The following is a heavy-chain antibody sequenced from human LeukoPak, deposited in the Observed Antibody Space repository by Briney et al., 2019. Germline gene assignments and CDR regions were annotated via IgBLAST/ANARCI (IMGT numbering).Heavy chain of an antibody. J-gene: IGHJ6*04. D-gene: IGHD6-19*01. CDR1: GASISSSNW. CDR3: ARDSKQWLNYYYYGMDV. V-gene: IGHV4-4*02. CDR2: IYHSGST. Sequence: PSETLSLTCAVSGASISSSNWWSWVRQPPGKGLEWIGEIYHSGSTNYNPSLKSRVTISVDKSKNQFSLKLSSVTAADTAVYYCARDSKQWLNYYYYGMDVWGKGTTVTVSS.